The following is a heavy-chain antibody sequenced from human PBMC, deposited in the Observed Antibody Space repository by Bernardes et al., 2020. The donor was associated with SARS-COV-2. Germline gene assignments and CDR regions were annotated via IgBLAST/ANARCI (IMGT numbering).Heavy chain of an antibody. V-gene: IGHV1-69*05. CDR3: ARGIRNRHYYYGVDV. J-gene: IGHJ6*02. CDR2: IIPRFDKK. D-gene: IGHD1-20*01. Sequence: SSVKASFKASDGPFRDYAISWVRQAPGQGLDGLGGIIPRFDKKNYAQKFQGRVTITTDESTSAVYLVLTSLTSDDTAMYYCARGIRNRHYYYGVDVWGQGTTVIVSS. CDR1: DGPFRDYA.